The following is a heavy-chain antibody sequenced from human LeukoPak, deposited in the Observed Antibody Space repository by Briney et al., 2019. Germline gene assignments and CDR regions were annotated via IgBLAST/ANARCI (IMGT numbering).Heavy chain of an antibody. J-gene: IGHJ4*02. Sequence: PSEPLSLTGTVSGGSIISYSWSWIRQPPGKGLGGMGYIYYSGTTNYNPSLKSRVTISVDTSKNQFSLKLSSVTAADTAVYYCASNRGSTSEYYCDNWGQGTLVTVSS. CDR3: ASNRGSTSEYYCDN. V-gene: IGHV4-59*08. D-gene: IGHD1-14*01. CDR2: IYYSGTT. CDR1: GGSIISYS.